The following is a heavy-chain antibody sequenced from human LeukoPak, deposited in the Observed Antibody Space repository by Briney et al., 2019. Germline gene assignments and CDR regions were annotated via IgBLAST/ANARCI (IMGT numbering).Heavy chain of an antibody. J-gene: IGHJ4*02. CDR3: ARDPDYYGSGSYSYFDY. CDR1: GASISSGGSY. Sequence: SQSLSPTCTVAGASISSGGSYWSWLREHPGKGLEWFGYIYYSGSTYYIPSLKSRVNISVDTSKNQFSLKLSSVTAADTAVYYCARDPDYYGSGSYSYFDYWGQGTLVTVSS. CDR2: IYYSGST. D-gene: IGHD3-10*01. V-gene: IGHV4-31*03.